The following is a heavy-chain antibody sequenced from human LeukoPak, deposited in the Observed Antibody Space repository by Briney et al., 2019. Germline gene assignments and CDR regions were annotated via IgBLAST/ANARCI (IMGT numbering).Heavy chain of an antibody. V-gene: IGHV3-33*01. CDR1: GFTFSSYA. CDR3: ARVAMSDSSGYCDY. CDR2: IWYDGSNE. D-gene: IGHD3-22*01. Sequence: PGRSLRLSCAASGFTFSSYAMHWVRQAPGKGLEWVAVIWYDGSNENYADSVRGRFIASRDNSKNTLYLHMNSVRAEDTAVYYCARVAMSDSSGYCDYWGQGTLVTVSS. J-gene: IGHJ4*02.